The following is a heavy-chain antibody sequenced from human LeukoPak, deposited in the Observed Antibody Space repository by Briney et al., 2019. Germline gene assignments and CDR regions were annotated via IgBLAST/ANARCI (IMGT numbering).Heavy chain of an antibody. J-gene: IGHJ4*02. CDR1: GFTVSNNY. V-gene: IGHV3-53*01. D-gene: IGHD4-17*01. Sequence: GGSLRLSCVASGFTVSNNYMNWVRQAPGKGLEWVSVIYSGGSTYYADSVKGRFTISRDNSKNTLYLQMNSLRAEDTAVYYCAKEARSTWDYGDYLCYFDYWGQGTLVTVSS. CDR2: IYSGGST. CDR3: AKEARSTWDYGDYLCYFDY.